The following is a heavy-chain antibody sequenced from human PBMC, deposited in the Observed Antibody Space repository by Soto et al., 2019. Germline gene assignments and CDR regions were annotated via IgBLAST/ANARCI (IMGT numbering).Heavy chain of an antibody. CDR1: GFTFSDYY. J-gene: IGHJ4*02. CDR2: ISGSGTTI. Sequence: PGGSLRLSCVASGFTFSDYYMTWIRQAPGKGLEWVSKISGSGTTIFYADSVKGRFTVSRDNARNSVYLQMDSLRAEDTAVYYCASDPYYYASGYWGQGTLLTVSS. V-gene: IGHV3-11*01. CDR3: ASDPYYYASGY. D-gene: IGHD3-10*01.